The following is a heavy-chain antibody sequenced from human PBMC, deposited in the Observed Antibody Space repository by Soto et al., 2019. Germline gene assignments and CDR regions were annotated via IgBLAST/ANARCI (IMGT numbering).Heavy chain of an antibody. CDR3: ARLAAERWFDP. CDR2: IYYSGST. V-gene: IGHV4-39*01. D-gene: IGHD1-1*01. CDR1: GGSISSSSYY. J-gene: IGHJ5*02. Sequence: PSETLSLTCTVSGGSISSSSYYWGWIHQPPGKGLEWIGSIYYSGSTYYNPSLKSRVTISVDTSKNQFSLKLSSVTAADTAVYYCARLAAERWFDPWGQGTLVTVSS.